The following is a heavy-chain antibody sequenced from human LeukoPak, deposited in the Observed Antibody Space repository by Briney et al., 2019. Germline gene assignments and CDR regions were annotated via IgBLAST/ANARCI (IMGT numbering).Heavy chain of an antibody. CDR2: IKQDGSEK. CDR3: ARGRAAAGLHGPNYYYYYGMDV. CDR1: GFTFSSYW. D-gene: IGHD6-13*01. Sequence: PGGSLRLSCAASGFTFSSYWMSWVRQAPGEGLEWVANIKQDGSEKYYVDSVKGRFTISRDNAKNSLYLQMNSLRAEDTAVYYCARGRAAAGLHGPNYYYYYGMDVWGQGTTVTVSS. J-gene: IGHJ6*02. V-gene: IGHV3-7*01.